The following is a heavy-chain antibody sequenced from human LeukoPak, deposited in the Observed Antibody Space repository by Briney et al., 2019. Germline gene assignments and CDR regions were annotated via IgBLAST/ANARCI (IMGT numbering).Heavy chain of an antibody. CDR1: GFTFTSSA. V-gene: IGHV1-58*02. Sequence: SVKVSCKASGFTFTSSAMQWVRQARGQRLEWIGWIVVGSGNTNYAQKFQERVTITRDMSTSTAYMELSSLRSEDTAVYYCAVTILTGYSSFDYWGQGTLATVSS. CDR2: IVVGSGNT. D-gene: IGHD3-9*01. CDR3: AVTILTGYSSFDY. J-gene: IGHJ4*02.